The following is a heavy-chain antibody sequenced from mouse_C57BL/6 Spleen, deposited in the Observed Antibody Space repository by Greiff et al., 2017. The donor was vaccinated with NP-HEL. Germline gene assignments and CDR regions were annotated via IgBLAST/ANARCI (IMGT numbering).Heavy chain of an antibody. J-gene: IGHJ4*01. D-gene: IGHD1-1*01. CDR1: GFTFSSYA. CDR3: TREGITTVVGGYYYAMDY. Sequence: EVQLQESGEGLVKPGGSLKLSCAASGFTFSSYAMSWVRQTPEKRLEWVAYISSGGDYIYYADTVKGRFTISRDNARNTLYLQMSSLKSEDTAMYYCTREGITTVVGGYYYAMDYWGQGTSVTVSS. CDR2: ISSGGDYI. V-gene: IGHV5-9-1*02.